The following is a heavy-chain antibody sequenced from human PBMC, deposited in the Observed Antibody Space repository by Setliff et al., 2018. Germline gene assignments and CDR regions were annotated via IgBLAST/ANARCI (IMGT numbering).Heavy chain of an antibody. Sequence: GGSLRLSCAASGFTFSSYEMNWVRQAPGKGLEWVSYISSSSGHIYHAAPVRGRFTISRDNAKNSLYLQMNSLRAEDTAVYYCARDGGEYWGQGTLVTVSS. V-gene: IGHV3-21*01. D-gene: IGHD3-16*01. CDR1: GFTFSSYE. CDR2: ISSSSGHI. J-gene: IGHJ4*02. CDR3: ARDGGEY.